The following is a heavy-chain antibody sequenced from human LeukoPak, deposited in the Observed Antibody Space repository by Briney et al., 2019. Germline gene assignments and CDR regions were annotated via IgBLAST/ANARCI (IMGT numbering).Heavy chain of an antibody. Sequence: SETLSLTCTVSGGSISSYYWSWIRQPPGKGLEWIGYIYYSGSTNYNPSLKSRVTISVDTSKNQFSLKLSSATAADTAVYYCARDAGHYDSSGYYPPNWFDPWGQGTLVTVSS. CDR3: ARDAGHYDSSGYYPPNWFDP. D-gene: IGHD3-22*01. CDR1: GGSISSYY. J-gene: IGHJ5*02. CDR2: IYYSGST. V-gene: IGHV4-59*01.